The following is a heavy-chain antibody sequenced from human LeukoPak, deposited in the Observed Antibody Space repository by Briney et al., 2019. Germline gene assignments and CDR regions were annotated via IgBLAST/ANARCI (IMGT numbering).Heavy chain of an antibody. CDR2: IIPIFGTT. CDR1: GGTFSTYA. Sequence: GSSVKVSCKTSGGTFSTYAISWVRQAPGQGLEWMGEIIPIFGTTNYAQKFQGRVTITADECTSTAYMELSSLSSDDTAVYYCVRDAPTGGYSSTWYTPKTNYYYILDVWGQGTTVTVSS. J-gene: IGHJ6*02. V-gene: IGHV1-69*01. CDR3: VRDAPTGGYSSTWYTPKTNYYYILDV. D-gene: IGHD6-13*01.